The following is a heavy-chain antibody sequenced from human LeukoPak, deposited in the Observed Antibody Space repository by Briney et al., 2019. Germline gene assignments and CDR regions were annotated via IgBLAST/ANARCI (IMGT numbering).Heavy chain of an antibody. Sequence: GASVKVSCKASGYAFTSYYMHWVRQAPGQGLEWMGIINPSGGSTSYAQKFQGRVTMTRDMSTSTVYMELSSLRSEDTAVYYCARGSWFGELLVGNWFDPWGQGTLVTVSS. J-gene: IGHJ5*02. D-gene: IGHD3-10*01. V-gene: IGHV1-46*01. CDR2: INPSGGST. CDR1: GYAFTSYY. CDR3: ARGSWFGELLVGNWFDP.